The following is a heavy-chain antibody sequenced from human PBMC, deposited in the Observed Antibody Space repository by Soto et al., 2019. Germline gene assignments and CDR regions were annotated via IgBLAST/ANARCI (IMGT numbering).Heavy chain of an antibody. Sequence: EASVKVSCKASGYTFTSYAMHWVRQAPGQRLEWMGWINAGNGNTKYSQKFQGRVTITRDTSASTAYMELRSLRSEDTAVYYCARDTRGTGFVYWGQGTLVTVSS. J-gene: IGHJ4*02. CDR3: ARDTRGTGFVY. CDR1: GYTFTSYA. D-gene: IGHD1-26*01. CDR2: INAGNGNT. V-gene: IGHV1-3*01.